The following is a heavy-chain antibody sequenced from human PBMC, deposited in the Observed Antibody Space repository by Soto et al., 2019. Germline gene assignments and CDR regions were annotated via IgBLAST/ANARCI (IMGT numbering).Heavy chain of an antibody. D-gene: IGHD2-2*01. CDR2: IGTAGDP. Sequence: GSLRLSCAASGFTFSSYDMHWVRQATGKGLEWVSAIGTAGDPYYPGSVKGRFTISRENAKNSLYPQMNSLRAGDTAVYYCARLHCSSTSCYFDYWGQGTLVTVSS. CDR1: GFTFSSYD. J-gene: IGHJ4*02. V-gene: IGHV3-13*05. CDR3: ARLHCSSTSCYFDY.